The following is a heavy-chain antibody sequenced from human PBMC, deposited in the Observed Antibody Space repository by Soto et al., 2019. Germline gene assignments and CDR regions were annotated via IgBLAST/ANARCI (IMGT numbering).Heavy chain of an antibody. J-gene: IGHJ4*02. Sequence: PGGSLRLSCAASGFTFDDYAMHWVRQAPGKGLEWVSGISWNSGSIGYADSVKGRFTISRDDAKNSLYLQMNSLRAEDTAVHYCARVFSLNWSPEYYFDSWGQGTLVTVSS. CDR2: ISWNSGSI. D-gene: IGHD3-3*01. V-gene: IGHV3-9*01. CDR3: ARVFSLNWSPEYYFDS. CDR1: GFTFDDYA.